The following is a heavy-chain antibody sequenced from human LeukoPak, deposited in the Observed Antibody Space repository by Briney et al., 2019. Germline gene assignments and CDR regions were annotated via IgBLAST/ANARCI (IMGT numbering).Heavy chain of an antibody. CDR2: ITGRGENI. CDR1: GFTFSSYG. V-gene: IGHV3-23*01. Sequence: PGGSLRLSCTASGFTFSSYGMNWVRQAPGKGLEWVSGITGRGENIYYAGSVKGRFTISRDNSKNTLYLQMNSLRAEDTAVYYCAKPSRTDSNDYWGQGTLVTVSS. CDR3: AKPSRTDSNDY. D-gene: IGHD3-22*01. J-gene: IGHJ4*02.